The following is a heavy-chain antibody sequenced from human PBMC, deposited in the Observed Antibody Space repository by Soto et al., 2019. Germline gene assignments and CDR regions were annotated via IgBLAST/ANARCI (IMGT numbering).Heavy chain of an antibody. CDR2: ISTSGDSI. CDR3: ARGSGDSSGYYYLWDYFDY. J-gene: IGHJ4*02. V-gene: IGHV3-11*01. Sequence: GGSLRLSCAASGFAFSDHYMTWIRQAPGKGLEWISYISTSGDSIHYADSVKGRFTISRDNGKNSLYLQMNSLRAEDTAVYYCARGSGDSSGYYYLWDYFDYWGQGTLVTVSS. CDR1: GFAFSDHY. D-gene: IGHD3-22*01.